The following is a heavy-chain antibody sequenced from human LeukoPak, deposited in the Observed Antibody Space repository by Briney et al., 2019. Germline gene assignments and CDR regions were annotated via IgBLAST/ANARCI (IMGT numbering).Heavy chain of an antibody. CDR1: GGSISSYY. J-gene: IGHJ3*02. CDR2: IYYSGST. Sequence: SETLSLPCTVSGGSISSYYWSWIRQPPGKGLEWIGYIYYSGSTNYNPSLKSRVTISVDTSKNQFSLKLSSVTAADTAVYYCARFLLDAFDMWGRGPMVTVSS. CDR3: ARFLLDAFDM. V-gene: IGHV4-59*01.